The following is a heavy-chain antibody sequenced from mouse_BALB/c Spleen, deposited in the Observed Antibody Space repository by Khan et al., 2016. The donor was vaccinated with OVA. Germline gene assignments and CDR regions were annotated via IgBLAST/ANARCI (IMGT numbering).Heavy chain of an antibody. D-gene: IGHD3-3*01. CDR3: AGGRTY. CDR2: ITYSGST. Sequence: EVQLQESGPGLVKPSQSLSLTCTVTGYSITSDYAWNWIRQFPGNKLEWMGFITYSGSTSYTPSLKSRISITRDTSKNLCLLQFNSVATEDTTTYYCAGGRTYWGQGTLVTVSA. CDR1: GYSITSDYA. V-gene: IGHV3-2*02. J-gene: IGHJ3*01.